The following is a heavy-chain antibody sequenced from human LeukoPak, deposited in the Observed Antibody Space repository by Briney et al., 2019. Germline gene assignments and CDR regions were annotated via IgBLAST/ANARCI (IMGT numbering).Heavy chain of an antibody. CDR1: GYTFTSYD. Sequence: ASVKVSCKASGYTFTSYDINWVRQATGQGLEWMGWMNPNSGNTGYALKFQGRVTMTRNTSISTAYMELSSLRSEDTAVYYCARGPKKYRYYSNYVFGYWGQGTLVTVAS. CDR3: ARGPKKYRYYSNYVFGY. J-gene: IGHJ4*02. V-gene: IGHV1-8*01. D-gene: IGHD4-11*01. CDR2: MNPNSGNT.